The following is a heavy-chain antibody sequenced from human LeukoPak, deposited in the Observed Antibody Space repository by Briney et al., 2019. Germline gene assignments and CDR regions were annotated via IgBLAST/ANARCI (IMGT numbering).Heavy chain of an antibody. D-gene: IGHD3-10*01. Sequence: GGSLRLSCAASGFTVSSNYMSWVRQAPGKGLEWVSVIYSGGSTYYADSVKGRFTISRDNSKNTLYLQMNSLRAEDTAVYYCASGSGSYHTPYYYMDVWGTGTTVTVS. CDR3: ASGSGSYHTPYYYMDV. V-gene: IGHV3-53*01. J-gene: IGHJ6*03. CDR2: IYSGGST. CDR1: GFTVSSNY.